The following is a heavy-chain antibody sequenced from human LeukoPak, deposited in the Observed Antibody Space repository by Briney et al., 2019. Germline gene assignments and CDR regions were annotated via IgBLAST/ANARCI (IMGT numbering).Heavy chain of an antibody. D-gene: IGHD2-2*01. CDR2: ISSSGSTI. Sequence: GGSLRLSCAASGFTFSDYYMSWIRQAPGKGLEWVSYISSSGSTIYYADSAKGRFTISRDNAKNSLYLQMNSLRAEDTAVYYCARVSGYIVVVWYYMDVWGKGTTVTVSS. CDR1: GFTFSDYY. CDR3: ARVSGYIVVVWYYMDV. V-gene: IGHV3-11*01. J-gene: IGHJ6*03.